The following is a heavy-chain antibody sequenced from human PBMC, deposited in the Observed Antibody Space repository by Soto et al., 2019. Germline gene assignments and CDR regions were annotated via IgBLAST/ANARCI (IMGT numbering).Heavy chain of an antibody. CDR2: INSKTDGGAT. D-gene: IGHD1-26*01. CDR1: GFTFSNAW. J-gene: IGHJ3*02. Sequence: GGSLRLSCAASGFTFSNAWMSWVRQAPGKGLEWVGRINSKTDGGATDYAAPVKGRFTISRDDSKNTMYLQMNSLKTEDTAVYYCTTGGGGGGSYYAFDIWGQGTMVTVSS. V-gene: IGHV3-15*01. CDR3: TTGGGGGGSYYAFDI.